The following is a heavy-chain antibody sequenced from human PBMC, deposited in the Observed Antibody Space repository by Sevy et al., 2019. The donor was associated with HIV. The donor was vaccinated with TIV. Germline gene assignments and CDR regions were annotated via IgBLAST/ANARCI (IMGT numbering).Heavy chain of an antibody. Sequence: GESLKISCAASGFTFSSYWMQWVRQAPGKGLVWVSRINSDGSSTNFADSVKGRFTMSRDNAKNTLYLQMNSLRAEDTAVYYCARDWVYDTSGYYLEAAFDIWGQGTMVTVSS. J-gene: IGHJ3*02. V-gene: IGHV3-74*01. D-gene: IGHD3-22*01. CDR2: INSDGSST. CDR1: GFTFSSYW. CDR3: ARDWVYDTSGYYLEAAFDI.